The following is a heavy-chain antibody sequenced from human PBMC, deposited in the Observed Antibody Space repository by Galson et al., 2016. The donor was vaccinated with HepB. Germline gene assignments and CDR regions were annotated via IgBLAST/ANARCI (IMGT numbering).Heavy chain of an antibody. CDR1: GYSISSGYY. V-gene: IGHV4-38-2*02. CDR3: AREPDYGDYRGGWFDP. D-gene: IGHD4-17*01. CDR2: IYHSGST. J-gene: IGHJ5*02. Sequence: ETLSLTCTVSGYSISSGYYWGWIRQPPGKGLEWIGSIYHSGSTYYNPSLKSRATISVDTSKNQFSLKLSSVTAADTAVYYCAREPDYGDYRGGWFDPWGQGTLVTVSS.